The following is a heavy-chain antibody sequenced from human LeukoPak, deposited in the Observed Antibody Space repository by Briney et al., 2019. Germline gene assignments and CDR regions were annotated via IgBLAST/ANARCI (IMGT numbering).Heavy chain of an antibody. V-gene: IGHV4-59*01. Sequence: PSETLSLTCTVSGGSISSYYWSWIRQPPGKGLEWIGYIYYSGSTNYNPSLKSRVTISVDTSKNQFSLKLSSVTAADTAVYCCARTLGEGTATWFDPWGQGTLVTVSS. CDR3: ARTLGEGTATWFDP. CDR2: IYYSGST. J-gene: IGHJ5*02. D-gene: IGHD3-10*01. CDR1: GGSISSYY.